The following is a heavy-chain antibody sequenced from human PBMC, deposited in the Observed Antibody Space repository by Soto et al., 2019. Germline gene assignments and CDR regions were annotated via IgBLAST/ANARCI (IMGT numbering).Heavy chain of an antibody. Sequence: PGGSLRHSCAASGLTCSIYAMNWVRQATGKGLEWVAVISYDGTNKYYADSVKGRFTISRDNSKNTLYLPMNSLRVEDTAGYYCARDNESSGRYYYYYGMDVWGQGTTVTVSS. CDR1: GLTCSIYA. J-gene: IGHJ6*02. V-gene: IGHV3-30-3*01. CDR3: ARDNESSGRYYYYYGMDV. D-gene: IGHD1-26*01. CDR2: ISYDGTNK.